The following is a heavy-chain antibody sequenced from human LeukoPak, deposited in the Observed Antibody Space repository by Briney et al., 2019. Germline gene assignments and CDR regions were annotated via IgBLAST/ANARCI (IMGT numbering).Heavy chain of an antibody. CDR1: SGSISSYY. CDR2: IHYSGST. J-gene: IGHJ5*02. Sequence: SETLSLTCTVSSGSISSYYWSWIRQPPGKGLEWIGYIHYSGSTNYNPSLKSRVTISVDTSKNQFSLKLSSVTAADTAVYYCARSGVILLNWFDPWGQGTLVTVSS. D-gene: IGHD3-10*01. V-gene: IGHV4-59*01. CDR3: ARSGVILLNWFDP.